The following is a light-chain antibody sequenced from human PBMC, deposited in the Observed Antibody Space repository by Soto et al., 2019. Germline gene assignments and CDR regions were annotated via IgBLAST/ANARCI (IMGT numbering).Light chain of an antibody. Sequence: EIVLMQSPGTLSLSPGERATLSCRASQSVTNNYLAWYQQKPGQAPRLLIYGASSRATGVPARFSGSGSGTDFTLTITRLEPEDFAVYYCQQYGISPLMYTFGQGTKLGVK. CDR2: GAS. J-gene: IGKJ2*01. CDR1: QSVTNNY. V-gene: IGKV3-20*01. CDR3: QQYGISPLMYT.